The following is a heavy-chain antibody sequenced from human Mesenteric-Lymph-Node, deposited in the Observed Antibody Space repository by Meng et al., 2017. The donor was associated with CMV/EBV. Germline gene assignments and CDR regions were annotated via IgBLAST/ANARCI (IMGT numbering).Heavy chain of an antibody. CDR3: AKDSGRGCSSTSCYPDY. CDR2: IHYDGSNK. V-gene: IGHV3-30*02. J-gene: IGHJ4*02. D-gene: IGHD2-2*01. CDR1: GFTFSNYA. Sequence: GESLKISCAASGFTFSNYAMHWVRQAPGKGLEWVAFIHYDGSNKYYADTVKGRFTISRDNSKNTLYLQMNSLRAEDTAVYYCAKDSGRGCSSTSCYPDYWGQGTLVTVSS.